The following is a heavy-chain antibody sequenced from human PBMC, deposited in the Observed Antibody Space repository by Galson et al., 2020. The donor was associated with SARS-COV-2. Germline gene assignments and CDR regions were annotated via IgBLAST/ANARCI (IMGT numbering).Heavy chain of an antibody. J-gene: IGHJ6*02. V-gene: IGHV3-23*01. CDR3: AKVYQAGRRVGGMDV. Sequence: GESLKISCAASRFTFSDYAMTWVRQAPGQGLEWVSTISPGTYDTYYADSVKGRFTITRDESKNTLYLEMGSLRAEDTAFYYCAKVYQAGRRVGGMDVWGQGTLVTVSS. CDR2: ISPGTYDT. D-gene: IGHD6-6*01. CDR1: RFTFSDYA.